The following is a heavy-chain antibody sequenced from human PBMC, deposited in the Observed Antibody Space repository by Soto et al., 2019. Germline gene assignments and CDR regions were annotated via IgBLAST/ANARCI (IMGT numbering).Heavy chain of an antibody. CDR2: IYYNGNT. D-gene: IGHD3-22*01. CDR1: GGSISSRSYY. Sequence: ETLSLTCTVSGGSISSRSYYRAWIRQPPGKGLEWIATIYYNGNTYYNPSLKSRATISVDASENRFSLKLRSVTAADTAVYYCARGFGGYSWFDPWGQGTLVTVPQ. J-gene: IGHJ5*02. CDR3: ARGFGGYSWFDP. V-gene: IGHV4-39*02.